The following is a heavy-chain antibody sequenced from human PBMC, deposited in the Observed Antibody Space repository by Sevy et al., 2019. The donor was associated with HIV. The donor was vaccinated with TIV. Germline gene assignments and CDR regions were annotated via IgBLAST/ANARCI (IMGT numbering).Heavy chain of an antibody. J-gene: IGHJ3*02. CDR3: ASQDYYGSGSYNNAFDI. CDR2: IYPCDSDT. V-gene: IGHV5-51*01. Sequence: GESLKISCKGSGYSFTSYWIGWVRQMPGKGLEWMGIIYPCDSDTRYSPSFQGQVTISADKSISTAYLQWSSLKASDTAMYYCASQDYYGSGSYNNAFDIWGQGTMVTVSS. D-gene: IGHD3-10*01. CDR1: GYSFTSYW.